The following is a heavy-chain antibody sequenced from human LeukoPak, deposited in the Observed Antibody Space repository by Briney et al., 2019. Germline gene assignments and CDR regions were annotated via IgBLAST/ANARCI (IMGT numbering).Heavy chain of an antibody. CDR3: AKDAFPRGWRLWAFDI. CDR2: ISYDGSNK. J-gene: IGHJ3*02. Sequence: SLRLSCAASGFTFSSYAMHWVRQAPGKGLEWVAVISYDGSNKYYADSVKGRFTISRDNSKNTLYLQMNSLRAEDTAVYYCAKDAFPRGWRLWAFDIWGQGTMVTVSS. D-gene: IGHD2-21*01. CDR1: GFTFSSYA. V-gene: IGHV3-30-3*01.